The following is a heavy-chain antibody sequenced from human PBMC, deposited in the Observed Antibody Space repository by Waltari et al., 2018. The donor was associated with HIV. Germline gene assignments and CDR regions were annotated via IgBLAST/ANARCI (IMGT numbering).Heavy chain of an antibody. CDR2: IRSKANSHAT. Sequence: VRQAPGKGLEWVGRIRSKANSHATAYAASVKGRFTISRDDSKNTAYLQMNSPKTEDTAVYYCTRGAADSSAWYAGYWGQGTLVTVSS. V-gene: IGHV3-73*01. D-gene: IGHD6-19*01. CDR3: TRGAADSSAWYAGY. J-gene: IGHJ4*02.